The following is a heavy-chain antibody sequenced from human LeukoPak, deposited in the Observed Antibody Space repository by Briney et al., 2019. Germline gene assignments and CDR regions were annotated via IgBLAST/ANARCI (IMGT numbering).Heavy chain of an antibody. CDR2: IYHTGTT. V-gene: IGHV4-38-2*02. D-gene: IGHD1-26*01. CDR1: GYSISSDYY. CDR3: ARDSYRAFDI. Sequence: SETLSLTCTVSGYSISSDYYWGWIRQPPGKGLEWVGSIYHTGTTYYNPSLKSRVTISVDTSKNQFSLKLSSVTATDTAVYYCARDSYRAFDIWGQGTMVTVSS. J-gene: IGHJ3*02.